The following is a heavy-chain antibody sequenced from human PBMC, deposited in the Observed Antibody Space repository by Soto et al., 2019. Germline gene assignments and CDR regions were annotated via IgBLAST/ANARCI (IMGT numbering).Heavy chain of an antibody. V-gene: IGHV5-10-1*01. J-gene: IGHJ6*02. CDR1: GYIFTSYW. CDR2: IDPSDSYT. CDR3: ARQRVVVDTHYYGMDV. Sequence: PGESLKISCNGSGYIFTSYWISWVRQMPGKGLEWMGRIDPSDSYTNYSPSFQGHVTISADKSISTAYLQWSSLKASDTAMYYCARQRVVVDTHYYGMDVWGQGTTVTVSS. D-gene: IGHD2-2*01.